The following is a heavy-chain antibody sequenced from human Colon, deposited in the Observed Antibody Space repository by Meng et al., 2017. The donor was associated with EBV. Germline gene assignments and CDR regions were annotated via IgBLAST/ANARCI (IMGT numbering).Heavy chain of an antibody. CDR1: GGSRVSRNT. D-gene: IGHD2-21*02. CDR3: ARVGAYCGGDCYHPR. V-gene: IGHV4-4*02. J-gene: IGHJ4*02. CDR2: IYHSGSN. Sequence: VTGPGTVKPSGTPSLPLTDSGGSRVSRNTWVWVRQPPGKGLECSGEIYHSGSNNYNPSLKSRVTISVDESKNQFSLRLSSVTAADTAVYYCARVGAYCGGDCYHPRWGQGTLVTVSS.